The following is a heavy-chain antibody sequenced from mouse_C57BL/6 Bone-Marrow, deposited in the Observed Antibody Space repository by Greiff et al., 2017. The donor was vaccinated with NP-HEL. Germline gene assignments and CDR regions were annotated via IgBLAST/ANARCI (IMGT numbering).Heavy chain of an antibody. CDR2: IYPRSGNT. D-gene: IGHD1-1*01. CDR3: ARGLYYGSSPWYFDV. CDR1: GYTFTSYW. V-gene: IGHV1-81*01. Sequence: VQLQQPGAELVKPGASVKLSCKASGYTFTSYWMHWVKQRTGQGLEWIGEIYPRSGNTYYNEKFKGKATLTADKSSSTAYMELRSLTSEDSAVYFCARGLYYGSSPWYFDVWGTGTTVTVSS. J-gene: IGHJ1*03.